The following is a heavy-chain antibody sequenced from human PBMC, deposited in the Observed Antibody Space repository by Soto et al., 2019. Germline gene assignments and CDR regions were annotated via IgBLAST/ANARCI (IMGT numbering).Heavy chain of an antibody. Sequence: EVQLVESGGGLVKPGGSLRLSCAGSGFTFSSYKINWVRQAPGKGLEWVSSIGSSDIYTYYADSLKGRLIISIDNANNSVYLQINSLRAEDKAVYYCARDQAGMDVWGQGTPVTVSS. J-gene: IGHJ6*02. V-gene: IGHV3-21*02. CDR3: ARDQAGMDV. CDR2: IGSSDIYT. CDR1: GFTFSSYK.